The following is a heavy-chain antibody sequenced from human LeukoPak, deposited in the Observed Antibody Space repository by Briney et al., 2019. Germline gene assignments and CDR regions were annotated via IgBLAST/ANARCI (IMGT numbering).Heavy chain of an antibody. CDR3: TTALPSGWHQTPSWFDP. CDR1: GFTFSNAW. D-gene: IGHD6-19*01. V-gene: IGHV3-15*01. Sequence: PGGSLRLSCAASGFTFSNAWMSWVRQAPGKGLEWVGRIKSKTDGGTTDYAAPVKGRFTISRDDSKNTLYLQMNSLKTEDTAVYYCTTALPSGWHQTPSWFDPWGQGTLVTVSS. J-gene: IGHJ5*02. CDR2: IKSKTDGGTT.